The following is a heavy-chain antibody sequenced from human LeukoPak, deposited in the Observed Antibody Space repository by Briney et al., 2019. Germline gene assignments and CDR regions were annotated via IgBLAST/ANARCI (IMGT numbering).Heavy chain of an antibody. CDR2: MNPNSGNT. Sequence: ASVKVSCKASGYTFTSYDINWVRQATGQGLEWMGWMNPNSGNTGYAQKFQGRVTITRNTSISTAYMELSSLRSEDTAVYYCARESRTLRYFDGSDYWGQGTLVTVSS. CDR3: ARESRTLRYFDGSDY. D-gene: IGHD3-9*01. V-gene: IGHV1-8*03. CDR1: GYTFTSYD. J-gene: IGHJ4*02.